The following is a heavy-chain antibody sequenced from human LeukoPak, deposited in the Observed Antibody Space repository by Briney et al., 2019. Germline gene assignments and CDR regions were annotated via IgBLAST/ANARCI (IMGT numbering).Heavy chain of an antibody. D-gene: IGHD3-22*01. CDR3: ARPYYYDSRIDP. Sequence: PSETLSLTCAVPGGSISSGGYSWSWIRQPPGKGLEWIAYMYYSGSTYYNPSLKSRVTMSADTSKNQLSLKLSSVTAADTAVYYCARPYYYDSRIDPWGQGILVTVSS. V-gene: IGHV4-30-2*05. CDR1: GGSISSGGYS. CDR2: MYYSGST. J-gene: IGHJ5*02.